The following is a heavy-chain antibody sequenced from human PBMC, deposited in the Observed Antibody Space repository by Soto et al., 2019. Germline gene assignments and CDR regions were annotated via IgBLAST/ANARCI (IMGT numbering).Heavy chain of an antibody. Sequence: SETLSLTCTVSGGSIRRTTYYWPWILHSPGKGLEWIGSLYYSGTTCYHPSLKSRVTMSVDTPKNQVSLKMSSMTAADTAVYYCVRHWSSSGNHCFDPWGQGTQVT. CDR1: GGSIRRTTYY. CDR3: VRHWSSSGNHCFDP. D-gene: IGHD1-1*01. CDR2: LYYSGTT. V-gene: IGHV4-39*01. J-gene: IGHJ5*02.